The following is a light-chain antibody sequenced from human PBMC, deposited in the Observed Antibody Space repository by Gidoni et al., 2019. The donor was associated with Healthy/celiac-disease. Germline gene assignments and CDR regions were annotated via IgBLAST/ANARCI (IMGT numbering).Light chain of an antibody. Sequence: DIQMTQSLSSLSASVGDRVTITCRASQSISSYLNWYQQKPGKAPKLLIYAASSLQSGVPSRFSGSGSGTDFTLTISSLQPEDFATYYWQQSYSTPWTFGQGTRVEIK. V-gene: IGKV1-39*01. CDR3: QQSYSTPWT. CDR2: AAS. J-gene: IGKJ1*01. CDR1: QSISSY.